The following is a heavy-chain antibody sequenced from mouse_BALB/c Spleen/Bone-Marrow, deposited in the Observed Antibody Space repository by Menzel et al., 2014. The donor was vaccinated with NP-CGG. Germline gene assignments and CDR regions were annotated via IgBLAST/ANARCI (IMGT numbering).Heavy chain of an antibody. CDR2: FHPYDDDT. V-gene: IGHV1-47*01. J-gene: IGHJ2*01. CDR3: ARGAYGLFDY. CDR1: GYPFTTYP. D-gene: IGHD6-5*01. Sequence: VQLQQSWAELVKPGASVKMSCKAFGYPFTTYPIEWMRQNHGKNLEWIGNFHPYDDDTKYNEQFKGKAKLTVDKSSTTVSLELSRLTSDDSAVYYCARGAYGLFDYWGQGTTLTVSS.